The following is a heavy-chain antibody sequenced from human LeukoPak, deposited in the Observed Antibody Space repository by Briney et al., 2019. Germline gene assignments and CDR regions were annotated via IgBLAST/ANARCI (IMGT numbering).Heavy chain of an antibody. D-gene: IGHD3-10*01. CDR3: AKDRGVRGFYDAFDI. J-gene: IGHJ3*02. CDR1: GFTFSSYA. V-gene: IGHV3-23*01. CDR2: ISGSGGST. Sequence: GGSLRLSCAASGFTFSSYAMSWVRQAPGKGLDGVSAISGSGGSTYYADSVKGRFTISRDNSKNTLYLQMNSLRAEDTAVYYCAKDRGVRGFYDAFDIWGQGTMVTVSS.